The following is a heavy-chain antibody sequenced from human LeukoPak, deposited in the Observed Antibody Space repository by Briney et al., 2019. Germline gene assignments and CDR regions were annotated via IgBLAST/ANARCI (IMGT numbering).Heavy chain of an antibody. D-gene: IGHD2-2*01. Sequence: ASVKVSCKASGYTFTSYYMHWVRQAPGQGLEWLGIINPSGGSTSYAQKFQGRVTMTRDTSTSIVYMELSSLRSEDTAVYYCARDGRDCSSTSCYDYYYYMDVWGKGTTVTVSS. V-gene: IGHV1-46*01. CDR3: ARDGRDCSSTSCYDYYYYMDV. CDR1: GYTFTSYY. CDR2: INPSGGST. J-gene: IGHJ6*03.